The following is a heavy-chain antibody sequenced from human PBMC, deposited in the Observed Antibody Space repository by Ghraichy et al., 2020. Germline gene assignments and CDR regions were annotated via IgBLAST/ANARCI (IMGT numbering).Heavy chain of an antibody. CDR3: ASGPSSYDFWSGYLPRDY. D-gene: IGHD3-3*01. CDR2: ISSNSDVI. Sequence: GESLNISCAASGLSLSYYSMTWVRQAPGKGLEWLSYISSNSDVIYYGDSVKGRFTISRDNAKNSLYLQMDSLRAEDTAVYYCASGPSSYDFWSGYLPRDYWGQGTLVTVSS. J-gene: IGHJ4*02. V-gene: IGHV3-48*01. CDR1: GLSLSYYS.